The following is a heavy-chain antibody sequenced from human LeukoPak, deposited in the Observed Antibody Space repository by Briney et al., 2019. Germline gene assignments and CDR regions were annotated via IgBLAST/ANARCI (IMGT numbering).Heavy chain of an antibody. D-gene: IGHD1-26*01. CDR3: ARGPIVGATYYFDY. Sequence: SSETLSLTCTVSGGSISSYYWSWIRQPAGKGLEWIGRIYTSGSTNYNPSLKSRVTMSVDTSKNQFSLKLSSVTAADTAVYYCARGPIVGATYYFDYWGQGTLVTVSS. CDR2: IYTSGST. V-gene: IGHV4-4*07. J-gene: IGHJ4*02. CDR1: GGSISSYY.